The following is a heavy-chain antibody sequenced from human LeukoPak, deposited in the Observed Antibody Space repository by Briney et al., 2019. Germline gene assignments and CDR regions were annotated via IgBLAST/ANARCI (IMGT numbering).Heavy chain of an antibody. Sequence: ASVKVSCKASGGTFSSYAISWVRQAPGQGLEWMGGIIPIFGTTNYAQKFQGRVTITADESTSTAYMELSSLRSEDTAVYYCARDRGANTVYFDYWGQGTLVIVSS. CDR1: GGTFSSYA. J-gene: IGHJ4*02. V-gene: IGHV1-69*13. CDR3: ARDRGANTVYFDY. D-gene: IGHD4-17*01. CDR2: IIPIFGTT.